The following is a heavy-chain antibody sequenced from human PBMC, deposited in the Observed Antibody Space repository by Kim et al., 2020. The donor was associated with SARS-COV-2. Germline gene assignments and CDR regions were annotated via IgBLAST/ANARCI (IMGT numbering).Heavy chain of an antibody. J-gene: IGHJ4*02. CDR2: INHSGST. CDR1: GGSFSGYY. CDR3: ARAHRGVAGSTSDY. D-gene: IGHD6-19*01. V-gene: IGHV4-34*01. Sequence: SETLSLTCAVYGGSFSGYYWSWIRQPPGKGLEWIGEINHSGSTNYNPSLKSRVTISVDTSKNQFSLKLSSVTAADTAVYYCARAHRGVAGSTSDYWGQGTLVTVSS.